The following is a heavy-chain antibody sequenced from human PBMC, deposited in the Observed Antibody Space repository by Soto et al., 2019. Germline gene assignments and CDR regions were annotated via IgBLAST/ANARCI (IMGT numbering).Heavy chain of an antibody. V-gene: IGHV3-66*01. CDR1: GFIVISNY. J-gene: IGHJ4*02. Sequence: GGSLILSCAASGFIVISNYMSWVRQAPGKGLEWVSVIYSGGSTYYADSVKGRFTISRDNSKNTLYLQMNSLRAEDTAVYYCARSQVTSGSVDYWGQGTLVTVSS. CDR3: ARSQVTSGSVDY. CDR2: IYSGGST. D-gene: IGHD4-4*01.